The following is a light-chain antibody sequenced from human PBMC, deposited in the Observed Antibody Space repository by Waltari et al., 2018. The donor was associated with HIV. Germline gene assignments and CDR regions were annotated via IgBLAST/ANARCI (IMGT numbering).Light chain of an antibody. CDR1: QTISSR. Sequence: DIQMTQSPSTLSASVGTRVTITCRASQTISSRLAWSQQKPGKAPRLLMSKAYTLESGVPSTCSGSGSGTQFTLTISSLQPDDFATYYCQQYYSDPYTFGQGTKLEIK. V-gene: IGKV1-5*03. CDR2: KAY. J-gene: IGKJ2*01. CDR3: QQYYSDPYT.